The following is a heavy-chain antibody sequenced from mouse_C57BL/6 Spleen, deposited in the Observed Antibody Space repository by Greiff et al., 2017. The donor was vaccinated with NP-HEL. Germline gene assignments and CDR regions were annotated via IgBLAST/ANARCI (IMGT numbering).Heavy chain of an antibody. CDR2: ISSGSSTI. V-gene: IGHV5-17*01. D-gene: IGHD2-4*01. CDR3: ARPRLRQTYYFDY. CDR1: GFTFSDYG. Sequence: DVMLVESGGGLVKPGGSLKLSCAASGFTFSDYGVHWVRQAPEKGLEWVAYISSGSSTIYYADTVKGRFTISRDNAKNTLFLQMTSLRSEDTAMYYCARPRLRQTYYFDYWGQGTTLTVSS. J-gene: IGHJ2*01.